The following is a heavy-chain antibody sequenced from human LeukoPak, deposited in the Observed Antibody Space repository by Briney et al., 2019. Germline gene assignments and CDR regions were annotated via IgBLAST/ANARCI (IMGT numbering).Heavy chain of an antibody. D-gene: IGHD3-22*01. Sequence: SGGSLRLSCAASGFTFDDYTMHWVRQAPGKGLEWVSGIGWSSASIAYADSVKGRFTISRDNAKNSLYLHINSLRADDTALYYCAKVIVRHSYDNSGGFDIWGQGTMVTVSS. CDR2: IGWSSASI. CDR3: AKVIVRHSYDNSGGFDI. V-gene: IGHV3-9*01. J-gene: IGHJ3*02. CDR1: GFTFDDYT.